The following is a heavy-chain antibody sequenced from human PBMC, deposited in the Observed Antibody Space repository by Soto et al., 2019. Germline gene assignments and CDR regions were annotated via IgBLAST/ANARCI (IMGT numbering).Heavy chain of an antibody. CDR3: ARARETEYSSAIFVDI. V-gene: IGHV3-53*01. Sequence: PGGSLRLSCAASGLTVSSSYMSWVRQAPGKGLQLESVIYSSGSTYYAYSVKGRFTISRDISTNMEYLQMSMLTDEATAVYYCARARETEYSSAIFVDIWGQGALVTVSS. D-gene: IGHD5-18*01. CDR2: IYSSGST. J-gene: IGHJ4*02. CDR1: GLTVSSSY.